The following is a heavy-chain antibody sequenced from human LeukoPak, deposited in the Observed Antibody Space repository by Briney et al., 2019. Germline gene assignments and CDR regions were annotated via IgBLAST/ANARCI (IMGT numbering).Heavy chain of an antibody. Sequence: ASVKLSCMSSGYIFTSYGISWVRQASGQGLEWVRWISAYNGNTDYAQKLQGRVTMTTDTSTSTAYLELRSLRSDDTAVHYCARVPYGDPPDYWGQGTLVTVSS. CDR2: ISAYNGNT. V-gene: IGHV1-18*01. CDR1: GYIFTSYG. J-gene: IGHJ4*02. CDR3: ARVPYGDPPDY. D-gene: IGHD4-17*01.